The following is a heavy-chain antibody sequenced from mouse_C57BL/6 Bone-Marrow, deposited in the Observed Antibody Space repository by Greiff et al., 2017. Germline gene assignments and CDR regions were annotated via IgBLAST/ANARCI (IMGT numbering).Heavy chain of an antibody. CDR3: VRESPLLLSLFAY. J-gene: IGHJ3*01. CDR1: GFSFNTYA. CDR2: IRSKSNNYAT. V-gene: IGHV10-1*01. D-gene: IGHD2-1*01. Sequence: EVKVVESGGGLVQPKGSLKLSCAASGFSFNTYAMNWVRQAPGKGLEWVARIRSKSNNYATYYADSVKDRFTISRDDSESMLYLQMNNLQTEDTAMYYCVRESPLLLSLFAYWGQGTLVTVSA.